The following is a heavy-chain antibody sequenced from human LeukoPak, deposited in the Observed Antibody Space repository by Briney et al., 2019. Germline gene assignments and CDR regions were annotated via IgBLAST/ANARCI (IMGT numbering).Heavy chain of an antibody. CDR3: ARVDDYGGNAYFDY. D-gene: IGHD4-23*01. CDR2: ISSSGSTI. Sequence: GGSLRLSCAASGFTFGDYYMSWIRQAPGKGLEWVSYISSSGSTIYYADSVKGRFTISRDNAKNSLYLQMNSLRAEDTAVYYCARVDDYGGNAYFDYWAREPWSPSPQ. J-gene: IGHJ4*02. CDR1: GFTFGDYY. V-gene: IGHV3-11*01.